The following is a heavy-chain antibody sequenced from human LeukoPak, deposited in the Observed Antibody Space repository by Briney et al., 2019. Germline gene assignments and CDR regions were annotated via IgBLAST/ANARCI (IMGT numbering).Heavy chain of an antibody. CDR1: GFTFSSYW. CDR2: INSDGSST. CDR3: ARDSGAARPGRAVGY. D-gene: IGHD6-6*01. J-gene: IGHJ4*02. V-gene: IGHV3-74*01. Sequence: PGGSLRLSCAASGFTFSSYWMHWVRKAPGKGLVWVSRINSDGSSTSYADSVKGRFTISRDNAKNTLYLQMNSLRAEDTAVYYCARDSGAARPGRAVGYWGQGTLVTVSS.